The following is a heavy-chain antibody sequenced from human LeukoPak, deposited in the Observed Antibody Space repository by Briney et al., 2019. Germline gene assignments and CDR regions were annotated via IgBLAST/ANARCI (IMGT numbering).Heavy chain of an antibody. J-gene: IGHJ5*02. V-gene: IGHV4-59*08. Sequence: PSETLSLTCTVSGGSISSYYWCWIRQPPGKGLEWIGYIYYSGSTNYNPSLKSRVTISVDTSKNQFSLKLSSVTAADTAVYYCARHKTYYDFWSGPNWFDPWGQGTLVTVSS. CDR3: ARHKTYYDFWSGPNWFDP. CDR2: IYYSGST. CDR1: GGSISSYY. D-gene: IGHD3-3*01.